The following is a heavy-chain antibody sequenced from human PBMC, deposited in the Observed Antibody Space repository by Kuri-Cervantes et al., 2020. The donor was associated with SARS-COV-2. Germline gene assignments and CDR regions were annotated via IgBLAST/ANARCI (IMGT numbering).Heavy chain of an antibody. CDR1: GFTFSSYW. D-gene: IGHD2-21*02. J-gene: IGHJ4*02. CDR2: IKQDGSEK. Sequence: GESLKISCAASGFTFSSYWMSWVRQAPGKGLEWVANIKQDGSEKYYVDSVKGRFTISRDNAKNSLYLQMNSLRAEDTAVYYCARDGRAMTSPRSDYWGQGTLVTVSS. CDR3: ARDGRAMTSPRSDY. V-gene: IGHV3-7*05.